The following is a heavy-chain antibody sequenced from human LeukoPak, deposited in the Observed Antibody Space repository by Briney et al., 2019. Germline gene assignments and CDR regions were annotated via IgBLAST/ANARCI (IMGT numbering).Heavy chain of an antibody. V-gene: IGHV1-8*01. J-gene: IGHJ5*02. CDR3: ARGDYCSGGSCYNWFDP. D-gene: IGHD2-15*01. CDR1: GYTFTSYD. Sequence: ASVTVSCKASGYTFTSYDINWVRQATGQGLEWMGWMNPNSGNTGYAQKFQGRVTMTRNTSISTAYMELSSLRSEDTAVYYCARGDYCSGGSCYNWFDPWGQGTLVTVSS. CDR2: MNPNSGNT.